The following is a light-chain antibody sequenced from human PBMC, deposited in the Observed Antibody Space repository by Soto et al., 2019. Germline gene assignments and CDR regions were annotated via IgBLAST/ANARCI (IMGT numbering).Light chain of an antibody. J-gene: IGLJ3*02. CDR2: EVG. V-gene: IGLV2-14*01. CDR1: SSDIGRYDY. Sequence: QSVLTQPASVSGSPGQSIAISCTGTSSDIGRYDYVSWYQQHPGKAPKLIIYEVGNRPSGVSNRFSGSKSGNTASLTISGLQSEDEADYYCSSYTSSTSWVFGGGTKLTVL. CDR3: SSYTSSTSWV.